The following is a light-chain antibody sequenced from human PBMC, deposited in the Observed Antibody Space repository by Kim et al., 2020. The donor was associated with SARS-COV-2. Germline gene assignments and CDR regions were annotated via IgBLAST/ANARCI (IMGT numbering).Light chain of an antibody. Sequence: GKTVTISGTRSSGSIYDNYVQWYQQRPGGVPTTVIYEDDQRPSGVSDRFSGSIDNSSNSASLTISGLRTEDEADYYCQSYNRDNVIFGGGTQLTVL. J-gene: IGLJ2*01. CDR3: QSYNRDNVI. V-gene: IGLV6-57*03. CDR1: SGSIYDNY. CDR2: EDD.